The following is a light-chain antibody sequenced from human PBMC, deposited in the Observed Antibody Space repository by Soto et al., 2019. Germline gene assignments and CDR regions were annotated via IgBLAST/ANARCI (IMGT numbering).Light chain of an antibody. V-gene: IGLV2-14*01. CDR2: DVS. J-gene: IGLJ3*02. CDR1: SSDVGGYNY. Sequence: QSALTQPASVSGSPGQSITISCTGTSSDVGGYNYVSWYQQHPGKAPKLMIYDVSNRPSGVSNRFSGSKSGNTASLTISGLQAEDEADYYCSSLTNGATWVFGGGTKLTVL. CDR3: SSLTNGATWV.